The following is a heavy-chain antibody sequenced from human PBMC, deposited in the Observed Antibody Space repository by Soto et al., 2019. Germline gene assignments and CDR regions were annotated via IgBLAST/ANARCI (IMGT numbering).Heavy chain of an antibody. CDR1: GDRVSRNGAA. V-gene: IGHV6-1*01. CDR2: TYYGSTQYN. Sequence: SQNLSLTCVISGDRVSRNGAAWKWIRQSPSRDLEWLGRTYYGSTQYNEYATSVKGRMSVNPDTSKNQVSLQLNFVTPEDTGVYYGAARRKNAFVVLGQGTMITVPS. J-gene: IGHJ3*01. CDR3: AARRKNAFVV.